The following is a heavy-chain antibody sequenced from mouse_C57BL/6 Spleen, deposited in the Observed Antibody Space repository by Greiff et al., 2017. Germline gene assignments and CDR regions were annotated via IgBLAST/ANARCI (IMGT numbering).Heavy chain of an antibody. V-gene: IGHV5-4*01. CDR3: AREKGNCYAMDY. CDR2: ISDGGSYT. J-gene: IGHJ4*01. Sequence: EVQLMESGGGLVKPGGSLKLSCAASGFTFSSYAMSWVRQTPEKRLEWVATISDGGSYTYYPDNVKGRFTISREKAKNNLYLQMSQLKSEDTAMYYCAREKGNCYAMDYWGQGTSVTVSS. CDR1: GFTFSSYA. D-gene: IGHD2-1*01.